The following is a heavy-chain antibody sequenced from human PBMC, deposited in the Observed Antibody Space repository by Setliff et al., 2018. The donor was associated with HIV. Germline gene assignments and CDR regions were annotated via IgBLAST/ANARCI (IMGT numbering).Heavy chain of an antibody. CDR3: GRVPYKSAWFSGGHNPFDV. CDR2: IIPIFATA. J-gene: IGHJ3*01. V-gene: IGHV1-69*05. CDR1: GGTFSSYA. Sequence: SVKVSCKASGGTFSSYAINWVRQAPGQGPEWMGGIIPIFATANYAQKFQGRVTMTIDTSTSTVYMDLRSLTSDDTAVYYCGRVPYKSAWFSGGHNPFDVWGQGTMVTVSS. D-gene: IGHD6-19*01.